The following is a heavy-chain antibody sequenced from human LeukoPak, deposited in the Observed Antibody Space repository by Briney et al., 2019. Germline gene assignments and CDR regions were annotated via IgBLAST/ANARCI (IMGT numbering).Heavy chain of an antibody. D-gene: IGHD3-3*01. CDR2: IYSGGSA. V-gene: IGHV3-66*01. CDR3: ARATYYDFWSGSTIFDY. CDR1: GFTVSSNY. J-gene: IGHJ4*02. Sequence: GGSLRLSCAASGFTVSSNYMSWVRQAPGKGLEWVSVIYSGGSAYYADSVKGRFTISRDNSKNTLYLQMNSLRAEDTAVYYCARATYYDFWSGSTIFDYWGQGTLVTVSS.